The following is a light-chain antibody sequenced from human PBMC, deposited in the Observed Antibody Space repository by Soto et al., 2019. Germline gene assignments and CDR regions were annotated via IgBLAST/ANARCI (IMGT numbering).Light chain of an antibody. CDR3: QQRGA. J-gene: IGKJ2*01. CDR2: DAS. V-gene: IGKV3-11*01. CDR1: QSVDSS. Sequence: EVVLTQSPATLSSSPGERATLSCRASQSVDSSLAWYQQKLGQAPRLLIYDASNRATGIPGRFSGSGSGTDFTLTISSLEPEDFAVYYCQQRGAFGQGTKVEIK.